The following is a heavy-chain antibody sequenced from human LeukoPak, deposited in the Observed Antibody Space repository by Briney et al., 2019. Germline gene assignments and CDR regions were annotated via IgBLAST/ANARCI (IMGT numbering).Heavy chain of an antibody. CDR3: ARETQVLRYFGV. CDR2: IIPIFGTA. Sequence: SGKVSCKASGGTFSSYAISWVRQAPGQGLEWMGGIIPIFGTANYAQKFQGRVTITADESTSTAYMELSSLRSEDTAVYYCARETQVLRYFGVWGQGTTVTVS. D-gene: IGHD3-9*01. CDR1: GGTFSSYA. V-gene: IGHV1-69*01. J-gene: IGHJ6*02.